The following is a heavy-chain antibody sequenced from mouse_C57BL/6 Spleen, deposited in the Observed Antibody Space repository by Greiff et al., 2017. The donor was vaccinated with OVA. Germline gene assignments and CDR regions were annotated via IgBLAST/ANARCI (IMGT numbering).Heavy chain of an antibody. CDR2: INPNNGGT. CDR3: AKDYGSSYGFAY. Sequence: VQLQQSGPELVKPGASVKIPCKASGYTFTDYNMDWVKQSPGKSLEWIGDINPNNGGTIYNQKFKGTATLSVDKSSSTAYMELRSLTSEDTAVYYCAKDYGSSYGFAYWGQGTLVTVSA. V-gene: IGHV1-18*01. J-gene: IGHJ3*01. D-gene: IGHD1-1*01. CDR1: GYTFTDYN.